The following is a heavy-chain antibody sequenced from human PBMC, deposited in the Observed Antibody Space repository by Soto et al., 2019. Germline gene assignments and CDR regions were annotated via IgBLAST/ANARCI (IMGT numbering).Heavy chain of an antibody. D-gene: IGHD6-13*01. V-gene: IGHV4-59*01. J-gene: IGHJ4*02. CDR2: IISNGRN. CDR3: ERGGDNSPWYFSL. Sequence: SETLSLTFTVSGVSFNNNYWSWTRQPPGWGLEWSGHIISNGRNNYNPSLESRVTISVDKYTNQLSLKLRSVTAADTAVYFSERGGDNSPWYFSLWGQGNLVT. CDR1: GVSFNNNY.